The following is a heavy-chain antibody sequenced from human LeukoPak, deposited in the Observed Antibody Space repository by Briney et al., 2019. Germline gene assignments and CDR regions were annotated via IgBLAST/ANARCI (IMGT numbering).Heavy chain of an antibody. J-gene: IGHJ4*02. V-gene: IGHV3-23*01. CDR1: GFIFSSYA. Sequence: GGSLRLSCAASGFIFSSYAMSWVRQAPGKGLEWVSAISGSGGSTYYADSVKGRFTISRDNSKNTLYLQMNSLRAEDTAVYYCAKVLWWELLPLGPIENYWGQGTLVTVSS. D-gene: IGHD1-26*01. CDR3: AKVLWWELLPLGPIENY. CDR2: ISGSGGST.